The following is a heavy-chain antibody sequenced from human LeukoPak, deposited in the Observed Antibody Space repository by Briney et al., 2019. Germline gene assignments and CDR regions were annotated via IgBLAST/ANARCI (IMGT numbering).Heavy chain of an antibody. CDR1: GGSINSYY. D-gene: IGHD3-22*01. Sequence: SETLSLTCTVSGGSINSYYWNWIRQPPGRELEWIGHIHYSGSTNYNPSLKSRVTISVDTSKNQFSLKLSSVTAADTAVYYCARSWGYYEAYFQHWGQGTLVTVSS. J-gene: IGHJ1*01. CDR2: IHYSGST. V-gene: IGHV4-59*08. CDR3: ARSWGYYEAYFQH.